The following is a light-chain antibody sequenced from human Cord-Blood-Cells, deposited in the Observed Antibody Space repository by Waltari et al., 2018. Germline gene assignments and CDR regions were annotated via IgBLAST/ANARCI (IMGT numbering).Light chain of an antibody. J-gene: IGLJ1*01. CDR1: SSHIARNT. CDR2: RNN. Sequence: QSVLTQPPSASGTPGQRVTLSFPGSSSHIARNTVNWYQQLPGTAPKLLIYRNNQRPSGVPDRFSGSKSGTSASLAISGLQAEDEADYYCAAWDDSLNGYVFGTGTKVTVL. CDR3: AAWDDSLNGYV. V-gene: IGLV1-44*01.